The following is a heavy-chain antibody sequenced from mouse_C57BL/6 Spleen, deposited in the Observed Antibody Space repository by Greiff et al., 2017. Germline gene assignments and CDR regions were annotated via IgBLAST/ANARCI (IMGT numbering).Heavy chain of an antibody. CDR3: ARWDSSGYVEAMDY. V-gene: IGHV1-4*01. CDR1: GYTFTSYT. Sequence: QVQLQQSGAELARPGASVKMSCKASGYTFTSYTMHWVKQRPGQGLEWIGYINPSSGYTKYNQKFKDKATLTADKSSSTAYMQLSSLTSEDSAVYYCARWDSSGYVEAMDYWGLGTSVTVSS. J-gene: IGHJ4*01. CDR2: INPSSGYT. D-gene: IGHD3-2*02.